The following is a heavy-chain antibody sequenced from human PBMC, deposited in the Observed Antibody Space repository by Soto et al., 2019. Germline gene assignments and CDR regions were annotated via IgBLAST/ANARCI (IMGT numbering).Heavy chain of an antibody. Sequence: SETLSLTCTVSGGSIRDYYWGWIRQSPGKGLDWIGYIYYTGTTKYNPSLKSRVTISVDTSKNQFSLNLSSVTAADTAVYFCARAKTTMIVPENDWGQGTTVTVSS. CDR2: IYYTGTT. CDR3: ARAKTTMIVPEND. J-gene: IGHJ6*02. CDR1: GGSIRDYY. D-gene: IGHD3-22*01. V-gene: IGHV4-59*01.